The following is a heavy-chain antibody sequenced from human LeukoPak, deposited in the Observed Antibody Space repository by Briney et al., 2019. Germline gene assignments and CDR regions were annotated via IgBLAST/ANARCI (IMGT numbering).Heavy chain of an antibody. J-gene: IGHJ6*02. Sequence: TSETLSLTCAVSGGSISSGGYSWSWIRQPPGKGLEWIGYIYHSGSTYYNPSLKSRVTISVDRSKNQFSLKLSSVTAADTAVYYCARDRRNYYYGSGSYYKYYYYGMDVWGQGTTVTVSS. CDR3: ARDRRNYYYGSGSYYKYYYYGMDV. D-gene: IGHD3-10*01. CDR2: IYHSGST. V-gene: IGHV4-30-2*01. CDR1: GGSISSGGYS.